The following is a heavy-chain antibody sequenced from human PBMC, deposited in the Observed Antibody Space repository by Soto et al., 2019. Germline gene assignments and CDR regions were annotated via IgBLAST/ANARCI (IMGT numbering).Heavy chain of an antibody. D-gene: IGHD2-2*01. CDR2: INSDGSTT. J-gene: IGHJ4*02. CDR1: GFTFSSRW. CDR3: ARDTSYSTDY. V-gene: IGHV3-74*01. Sequence: GGSLRLSCATSGFTFSSRWMHWVRQAPGKGLVWVSYINSDGSTTTYADSVKGRFTISRDNAKNTVYLQMNSLRVDDTAVYYCARDTSYSTDYWGQGTLVTVSS.